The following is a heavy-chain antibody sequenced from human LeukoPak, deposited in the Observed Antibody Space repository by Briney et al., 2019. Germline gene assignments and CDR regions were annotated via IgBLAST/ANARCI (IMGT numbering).Heavy chain of an antibody. Sequence: ASVKASCEASGYTFTSYAMHWVRQAPGQRLEWMGWINAGNGNTKYSQEFQGRVTITRDTSASTAYMELSSLRSEDMAVYYCARGREFGYWFDPWGQGTLVTVSS. V-gene: IGHV1-3*03. J-gene: IGHJ5*02. D-gene: IGHD3-10*01. CDR3: ARGREFGYWFDP. CDR2: INAGNGNT. CDR1: GYTFTSYA.